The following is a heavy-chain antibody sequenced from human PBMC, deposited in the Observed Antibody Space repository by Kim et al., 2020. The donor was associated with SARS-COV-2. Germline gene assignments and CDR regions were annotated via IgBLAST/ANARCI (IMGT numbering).Heavy chain of an antibody. CDR2: ISWDGGST. J-gene: IGHJ6*02. V-gene: IGHV3-43*01. D-gene: IGHD6-13*01. CDR1: GFTFDDYT. CDR3: AKDTSIAAAGTTYGMDV. Sequence: GGSLRLSCAASGFTFDDYTMHWVRQAPGKGLEWVSLISWDGGSTYYADSVKGRFTISRDNSKNSLYLQMNSLRTEDTALYYCAKDTSIAAAGTTYGMDVWGQGTTVTVSS.